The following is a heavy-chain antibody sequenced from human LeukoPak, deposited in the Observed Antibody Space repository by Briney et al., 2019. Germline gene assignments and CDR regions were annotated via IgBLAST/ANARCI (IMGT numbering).Heavy chain of an antibody. D-gene: IGHD2-2*01. J-gene: IGHJ4*02. CDR1: GYSISSDYY. Sequence: SETLSLTCTVSGYSISSDYYWSWIRQPPGKGLEWIGYIYYSGSTYYNPSLKSRVTISVDTSKNQFSLKLSSVTAADTAVYYCARGGGFYCSSTSCYFFDYWGQGTLVTVSS. V-gene: IGHV4-30-4*08. CDR2: IYYSGST. CDR3: ARGGGFYCSSTSCYFFDY.